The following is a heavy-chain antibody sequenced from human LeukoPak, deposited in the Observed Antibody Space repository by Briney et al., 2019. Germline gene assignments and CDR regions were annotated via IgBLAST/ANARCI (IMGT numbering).Heavy chain of an antibody. CDR1: GGSFSGYY. CDR3: ARLCCSSTQKYYFDY. V-gene: IGHV4-34*01. D-gene: IGHD2-2*01. Sequence: SETLSLTCAVYGGSFSGYYWSWIRQPPGKGLEWIGEINHSGSTNYNPSLKSRVTISVDTSKNQFSLKLSSVTAADTAVYYCARLCCSSTQKYYFDYWGQGTLVTVSS. J-gene: IGHJ4*02. CDR2: INHSGST.